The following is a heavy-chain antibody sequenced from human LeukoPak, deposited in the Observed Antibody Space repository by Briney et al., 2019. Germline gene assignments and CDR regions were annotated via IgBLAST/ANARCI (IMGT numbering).Heavy chain of an antibody. CDR2: INPNSGGT. D-gene: IGHD1-26*01. J-gene: IGHJ4*02. CDR1: GYTFTGYY. V-gene: IGHV1-2*02. Sequence: ASVKVSCKASGYTFTGYYMHWVRQAPGQGLEWMGWINPNSGGTNYAQKFQGRVTMTRDASISTAYMELSRLRSDDTAVYYCARVGKWELLRVWYYFDYWGQGTLVTVSS. CDR3: ARVGKWELLRVWYYFDY.